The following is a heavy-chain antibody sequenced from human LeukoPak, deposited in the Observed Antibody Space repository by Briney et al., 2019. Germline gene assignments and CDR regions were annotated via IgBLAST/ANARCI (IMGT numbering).Heavy chain of an antibody. Sequence: GGSLRLSCAASGFTFSSYSMNWVRQAPGKGLEWVSSISSSSSYIYYADSVKGRFTISRDNAKNSLYLQMNSLRAEDTAVYYCARDHDAGEFDYWGQGTLVTVSS. D-gene: IGHD2-8*01. V-gene: IGHV3-21*01. CDR2: ISSSSSYI. J-gene: IGHJ4*02. CDR1: GFTFSSYS. CDR3: ARDHDAGEFDY.